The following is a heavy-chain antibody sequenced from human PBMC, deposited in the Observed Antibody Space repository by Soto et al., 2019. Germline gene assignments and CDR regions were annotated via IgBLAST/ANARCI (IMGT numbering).Heavy chain of an antibody. Sequence: EVQLVQSGAEVKKPGESLRLSCQGSGYRFINYWISWVRQMPGKGLEWVGRIDPSDSYTVYSPSFQGHVTISIDTAINTAFLEWRSLQASDTAMYYCVRNGNGTPFYFDFWGRGTLVHVSS. D-gene: IGHD1-1*01. J-gene: IGHJ4*02. CDR3: VRNGNGTPFYFDF. V-gene: IGHV5-10-1*03. CDR1: GYRFINYW. CDR2: IDPSDSYT.